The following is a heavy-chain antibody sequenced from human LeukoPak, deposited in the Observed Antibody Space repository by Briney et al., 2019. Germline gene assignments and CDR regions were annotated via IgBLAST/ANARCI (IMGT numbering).Heavy chain of an antibody. CDR2: ISSSSSYI. CDR1: GLTFSSYS. CDR3: ARDVTGGFDY. V-gene: IGHV3-21*01. J-gene: IGHJ4*02. Sequence: PGGSLRLSCAASGLTFSSYSMNWVRQAPGKGLEWVSSISSSSSYIYYADSVRGRFTISRDNAKNSLYLQMNSLRAEDTAVYYCARDVTGGFDYWGQGTLVTVSS. D-gene: IGHD2-21*02.